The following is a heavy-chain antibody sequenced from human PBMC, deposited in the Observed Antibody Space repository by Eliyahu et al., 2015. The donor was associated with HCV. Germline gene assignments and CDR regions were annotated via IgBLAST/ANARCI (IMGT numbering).Heavy chain of an antibody. D-gene: IGHD4-17*01. CDR1: GFTFSSYS. CDR3: VGSNGDYVTVDFDP. V-gene: IGHV3-21*01. J-gene: IGHJ5*02. CDR2: ISSSSSYIE. Sequence: EVQLVESGGGLVKPGGSLRLSCAASGFTFSSYSMNWVRQAPGKGLEWVSSISSSSSYIEYYADSVKGRFTISRDNAKNSLYLQMNSLRAEDTAVYYCVGSNGDYVTVDFDPWGQGTLVTVSS.